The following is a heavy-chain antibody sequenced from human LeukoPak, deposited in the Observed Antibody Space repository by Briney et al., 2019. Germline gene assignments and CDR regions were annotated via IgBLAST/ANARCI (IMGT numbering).Heavy chain of an antibody. CDR2: IYYSGST. CDR1: GGSISSSSYY. Sequence: SETLSLTCTVSGGSISSSSYYWGWIRQPPGKGLEWIGSIYYSGSTYYNPSLKSRVTISVDTSKNQFSLKLSSVTAADTAVYYCAITVRGPWGYYFDYWGQGTLVTVSS. V-gene: IGHV4-39*07. D-gene: IGHD3-10*01. J-gene: IGHJ4*02. CDR3: AITVRGPWGYYFDY.